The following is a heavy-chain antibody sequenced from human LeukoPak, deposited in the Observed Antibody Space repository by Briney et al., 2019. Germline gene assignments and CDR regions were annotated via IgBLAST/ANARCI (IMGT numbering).Heavy chain of an antibody. Sequence: GGSLRLSCAASEFTFSSYAMSWVRQAPGKGLEWVSAISGSGDSTYYADSVKGRFTISRDNSKNTLYLQMNSLRAEDTAVYYCAKPPIGSTSTGFFDHWGQGTLVTVSS. J-gene: IGHJ4*02. V-gene: IGHV3-23*01. CDR3: AKPPIGSTSTGFFDH. CDR1: EFTFSSYA. D-gene: IGHD2-2*01. CDR2: ISGSGDST.